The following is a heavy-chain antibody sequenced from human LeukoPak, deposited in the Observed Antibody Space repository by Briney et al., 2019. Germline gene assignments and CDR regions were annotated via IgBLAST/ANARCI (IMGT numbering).Heavy chain of an antibody. D-gene: IGHD3-22*01. J-gene: IGHJ4*02. CDR1: GFTFDDYA. V-gene: IGHV3-9*01. CDR2: ISWNSGSI. Sequence: PGGSLRLSCAASGFTFDDYAMPWVRQAPGKGLEWVSGISWNSGSIGYADSVKGRFTISRDNAKNSLYLQMNSLRAEDTALYYCAKDRSYYDSSGYLDYWGQGTLVTVSS. CDR3: AKDRSYYDSSGYLDY.